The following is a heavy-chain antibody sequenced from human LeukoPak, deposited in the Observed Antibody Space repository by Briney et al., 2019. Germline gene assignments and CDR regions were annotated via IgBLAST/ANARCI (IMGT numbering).Heavy chain of an antibody. CDR1: GFTLNVYS. Sequence: GGSLRLSCAASGFTLNVYSMNWVRQAPGKGLEWVSSISSNSKYIYYADSMRGRFTVSRDNAKNSLFLQLNSLRAEDTAVYYCARDSSDFDYWGQGTLVTASS. D-gene: IGHD3-22*01. CDR3: ARDSSDFDY. J-gene: IGHJ4*02. CDR2: ISSNSKYI. V-gene: IGHV3-21*01.